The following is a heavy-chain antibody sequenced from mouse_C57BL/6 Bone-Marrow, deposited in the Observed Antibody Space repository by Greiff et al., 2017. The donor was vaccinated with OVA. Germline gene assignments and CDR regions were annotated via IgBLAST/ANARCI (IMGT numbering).Heavy chain of an antibody. CDR2: IYPGSGST. CDR3: ARTLTGFDY. J-gene: IGHJ2*01. D-gene: IGHD4-1*01. Sequence: QVQLQQPGAELVKPGASVKMSCKASGYTFTSYWITWVKQRPGQGLEWIGDIYPGSGSTNYNEKFKSKATLTVDTPSSTAYMQLSSLTSEDSAVYYCARTLTGFDYWGQGTTLTVSS. V-gene: IGHV1-55*01. CDR1: GYTFTSYW.